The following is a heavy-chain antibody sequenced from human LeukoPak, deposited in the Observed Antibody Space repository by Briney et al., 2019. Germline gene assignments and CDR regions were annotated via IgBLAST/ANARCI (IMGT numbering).Heavy chain of an antibody. D-gene: IGHD2-15*01. Sequence: GGSLRLSCATPGFTFTTYGMHWVRQGPGKGLEWVAVIWNDGTYKHYADSVKGRFAISRDDSKNTIYLQMNSLRAEDTAVYCCARDLWQDMIQGYDYWGQGTLVTVSP. CDR3: ARDLWQDMIQGYDY. CDR1: GFTFTTYG. J-gene: IGHJ4*02. CDR2: IWNDGTYK. V-gene: IGHV3-33*01.